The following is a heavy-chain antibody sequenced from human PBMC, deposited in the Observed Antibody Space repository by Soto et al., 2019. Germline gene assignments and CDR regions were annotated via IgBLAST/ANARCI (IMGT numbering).Heavy chain of an antibody. CDR3: AREDNFTNWFDP. CDR2: IYYSGST. CDR1: GGSISSYY. V-gene: IGHV4-59*01. J-gene: IGHJ5*02. Sequence: SETLSLTCTVSGGSISSYYWSWIRQPPGKGLEWIGYIYYSGSTNYNPSLKSRVTISVDTSKNQFSLKLSAVTAADTAVYYCAREDNFTNWFDPWGQGTLVTVSS. D-gene: IGHD1-20*01.